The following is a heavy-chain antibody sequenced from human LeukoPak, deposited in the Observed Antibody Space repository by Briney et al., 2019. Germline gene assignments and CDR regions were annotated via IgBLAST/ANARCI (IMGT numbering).Heavy chain of an antibody. D-gene: IGHD3-22*01. CDR2: IKQDGSEE. CDR1: GFTFSSYS. V-gene: IGHV3-7*03. CDR3: ARDVNYYYDSSAY. Sequence: GGSLRPSCAASGFTFSSYSMNWVRQGPGKGLECVANIKQDGSEEYYLDSVQGRFTISRDNAKNTLYLQMNSLRAEDTGVYYCARDVNYYYDSSAYWGQGTLVTVSS. J-gene: IGHJ4*02.